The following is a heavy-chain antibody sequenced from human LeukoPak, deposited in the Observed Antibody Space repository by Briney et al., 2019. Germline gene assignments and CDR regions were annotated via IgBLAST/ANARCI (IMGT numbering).Heavy chain of an antibody. D-gene: IGHD5-18*01. V-gene: IGHV4-59*12. J-gene: IGHJ4*02. CDR3: ARAPTPGIQLWLSHYFDY. CDR1: GGSISSYY. Sequence: PSETLSLTCTVSGGSISSYYWSWIRQPPGKGLEWIGYIYYSGSTNYNPSLKSRVTISVDTSKNQFSLKLSSVTAADTAVYYCARAPTPGIQLWLSHYFDYWGQGTLVTVSS. CDR2: IYYSGST.